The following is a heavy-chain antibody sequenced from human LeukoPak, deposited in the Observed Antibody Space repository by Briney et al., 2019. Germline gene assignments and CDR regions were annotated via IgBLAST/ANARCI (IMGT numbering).Heavy chain of an antibody. CDR1: GFTFGSYW. V-gene: IGHV3-23*01. D-gene: IGHD6-13*01. Sequence: GGSLRLSCVASGFTFGSYWMSWVRQAPGKGLEWVSAISASGGSTYYADSVKGRFTISRDNSKNTLYLQMNSLRAEDTAVYYCASATGIAAAGRGMYAFDIWGQGTMVTVSS. CDR3: ASATGIAAAGRGMYAFDI. J-gene: IGHJ3*02. CDR2: ISASGGST.